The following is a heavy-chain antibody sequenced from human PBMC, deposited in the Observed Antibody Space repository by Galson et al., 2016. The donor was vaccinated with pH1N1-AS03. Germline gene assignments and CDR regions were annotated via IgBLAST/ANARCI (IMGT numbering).Heavy chain of an antibody. Sequence: SLRLSCAASGFTFNHYSMNWVRQAPGKGLEWVSYISSDSTTIYYADSVKGRFTISRDNAKNSLYLQMNSMTAEDTAIYYCARTSGAYFGSAFDIWGHGTMVTVSS. CDR2: ISSDSTTI. CDR3: ARTSGAYFGSAFDI. J-gene: IGHJ3*02. CDR1: GFTFNHYS. D-gene: IGHD1-26*01. V-gene: IGHV3-48*04.